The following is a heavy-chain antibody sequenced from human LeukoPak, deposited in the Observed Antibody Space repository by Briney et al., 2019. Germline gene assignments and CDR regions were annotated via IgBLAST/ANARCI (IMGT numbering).Heavy chain of an antibody. J-gene: IGHJ4*02. Sequence: SVKVSCKASGFTFTSSAMRWVRQARGQRLEWIGWIVVGSGNTNYAQKFQERVTITRDMSTSTAYMELSSLRSEDTAVYYCAAAEGGLLLPDYWGQGTLVTVSS. D-gene: IGHD2-15*01. CDR2: IVVGSGNT. CDR3: AAAEGGLLLPDY. CDR1: GFTFTSSA. V-gene: IGHV1-58*02.